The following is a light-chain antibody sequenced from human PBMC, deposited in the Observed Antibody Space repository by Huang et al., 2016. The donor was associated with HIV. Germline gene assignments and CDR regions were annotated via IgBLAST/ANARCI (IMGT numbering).Light chain of an antibody. CDR3: QQYDNWPLT. CDR2: GAS. CDR1: HRVSSN. J-gene: IGKJ5*01. V-gene: IGKV3-15*01. Sequence: ERVMTQSPATLSVAPGERVTLSCRASHRVSSNLAWYQQKPGQAPRLLIHGASTRATGIPARFRGSGSGTEFTLAISSLQSEDSGVYFCQQYDNWPLTFGQGTRLEIK.